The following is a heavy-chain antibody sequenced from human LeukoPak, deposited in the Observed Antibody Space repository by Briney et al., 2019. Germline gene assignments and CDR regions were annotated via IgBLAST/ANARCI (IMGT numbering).Heavy chain of an antibody. D-gene: IGHD4-17*01. Sequence: PGGSLRLSCAASGFTFDDYAMHWVRQAPGKGLEWVSLISGDGGSTYYADSAKGRFTISRDNSKNSLYLQMNSLRTEDTALYYCAKDGGGDYGDSLWFDPWGQGTLVTVSS. CDR3: AKDGGGDYGDSLWFDP. CDR2: ISGDGGST. V-gene: IGHV3-43*02. J-gene: IGHJ5*02. CDR1: GFTFDDYA.